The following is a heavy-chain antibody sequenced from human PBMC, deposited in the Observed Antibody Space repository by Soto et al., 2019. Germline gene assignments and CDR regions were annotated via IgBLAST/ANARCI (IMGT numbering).Heavy chain of an antibody. CDR1: GFTFSNYA. V-gene: IGHV3-23*01. D-gene: IGHD1-26*01. CDR3: AKEHGTYGPVGGDY. Sequence: EVQLLESGGGLVQPGGSLRLSCAASGFTFSNYAMSWVRQAPGKGLEWVSTISGAGGATFYADSVKGRCTISSDNSKSTLALELKTQRAEDTAIYYCAKEHGTYGPVGGDYWGQGTLVTVSS. CDR2: ISGAGGAT. J-gene: IGHJ4*02.